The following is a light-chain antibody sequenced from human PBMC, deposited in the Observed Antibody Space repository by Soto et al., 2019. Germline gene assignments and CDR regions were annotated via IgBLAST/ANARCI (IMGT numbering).Light chain of an antibody. CDR2: DVS. J-gene: IGLJ2*01. CDR1: SSDVGGYNY. V-gene: IGLV2-14*01. Sequence: QSVLTQPASVSGSPGQSITISCTGTSSDVGGYNYVSWYQQHPGKAPKLMIYDVSNRPSGVSNRFSGSKSGNTASLTISGLQAEDEADYYCSSYTSSSPPRVVFGGGTKLT. CDR3: SSYTSSSPPRVV.